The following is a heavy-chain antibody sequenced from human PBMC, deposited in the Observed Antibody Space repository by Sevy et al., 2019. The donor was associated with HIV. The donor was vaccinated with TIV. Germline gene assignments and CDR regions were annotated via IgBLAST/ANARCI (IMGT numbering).Heavy chain of an antibody. CDR1: GYTFRSYG. D-gene: IGHD2-2*01. CDR3: ARDKPQGVVVLPGAMWGGVDY. J-gene: IGHJ4*02. V-gene: IGHV1-18*01. CDR2: ISPYTVDT. Sequence: ASVKVSCRASGYTFRSYGISWVRQAPGQGLEWMGWISPYTVDTDFAQKVQGRISMTSDTSTSTAYMELRSLRSDDTAVYYCARDKPQGVVVLPGAMWGGVDYWGQGTLVTVSS.